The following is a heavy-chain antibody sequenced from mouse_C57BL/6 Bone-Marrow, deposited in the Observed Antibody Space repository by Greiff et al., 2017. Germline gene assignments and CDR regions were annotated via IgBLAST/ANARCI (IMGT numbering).Heavy chain of an antibody. CDR3: AREGSSGWYLDV. CDR2: IDPSDSYT. V-gene: IGHV1-50*01. J-gene: IGHJ1*01. Sequence: VQLKQPGAELVKPGASVKLSCKASGYTFTSYWMQWVKQRPGQGLEWIGEIDPSDSYTNYNQKFKGKATLTVDTSSSTAYMQLSSLTSEDSAVYYCAREGSSGWYLDVWGQGTTVTVSA. D-gene: IGHD1-1*01. CDR1: GYTFTSYW.